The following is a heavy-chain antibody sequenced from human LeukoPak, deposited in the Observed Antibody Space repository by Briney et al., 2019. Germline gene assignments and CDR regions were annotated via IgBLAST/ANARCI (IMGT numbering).Heavy chain of an antibody. V-gene: IGHV3-74*01. D-gene: IGHD2-15*01. CDR1: GLTFSGAW. J-gene: IGHJ4*02. CDR2: IKSDGSA. Sequence: GGSLRLSCAASGLTFSGAWMHWVRHDPGKGLVWVSLIKSDGSAIYADSGKGRFTISKDNAKSTVYLQKNSRRVEDTAVYYCAKDYCYSVDCWGQGTLVTVSS. CDR3: AKDYCYSVDC.